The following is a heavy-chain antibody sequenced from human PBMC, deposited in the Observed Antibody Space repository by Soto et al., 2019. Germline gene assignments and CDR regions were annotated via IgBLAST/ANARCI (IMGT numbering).Heavy chain of an antibody. V-gene: IGHV3-74*01. CDR3: ASGSTSQSGLLSY. CDR2: ISTDGSSI. CDR1: GFTFSSYW. J-gene: IGHJ4*02. D-gene: IGHD1-26*01. Sequence: PGGSLRLSCAASGFTFSSYWMHWVRQAPGNGLVWVSRISTDGSSITYADSVKGRFTISRDNAKNTLSLQMNSLRAEDTAVYYCASGSTSQSGLLSYWGQVTLVTVS.